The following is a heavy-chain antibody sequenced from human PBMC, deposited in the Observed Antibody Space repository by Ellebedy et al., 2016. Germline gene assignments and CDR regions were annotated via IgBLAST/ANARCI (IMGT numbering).Heavy chain of an antibody. CDR3: ASRYSGYNYYGMDV. V-gene: IGHV1-2*02. J-gene: IGHJ6*02. CDR1: GYTFTGYY. D-gene: IGHD5-12*01. CDR2: INPNSGGT. Sequence: ASVKVSXXASGYTFTGYYMHWVRQAPGQGLEWMGWINPNSGGTNYAQKFQGRVTMTRDTSISTAYMELTGLRSDDTAVYYCASRYSGYNYYGMDVWGQGTTVTVSS.